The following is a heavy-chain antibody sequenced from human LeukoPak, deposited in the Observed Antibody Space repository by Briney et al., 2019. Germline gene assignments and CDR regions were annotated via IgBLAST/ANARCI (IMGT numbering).Heavy chain of an antibody. V-gene: IGHV4-59*01. Sequence: SETLSLTCSISDGSISSYYWNWIRQTPGKGLEWIGHIHYSGSTHYNPSLQSRVSISIDTSKNHFSLKLRSVTAVDTAVYYCARWGHFDTSGYFVVDYWGQGTLVTVSS. J-gene: IGHJ4*02. CDR1: DGSISSYY. D-gene: IGHD3-22*01. CDR2: IHYSGST. CDR3: ARWGHFDTSGYFVVDY.